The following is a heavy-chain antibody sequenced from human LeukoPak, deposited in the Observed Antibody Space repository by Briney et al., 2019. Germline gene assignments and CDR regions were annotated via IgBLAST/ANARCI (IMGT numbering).Heavy chain of an antibody. CDR2: INRGST. D-gene: IGHD4-17*01. CDR1: GGSFSGYY. Sequence: SETLSLTCAVYGGSFSGYYWSWIRQPPGKGLEWIGEINRGSTNYNPSLKSRVTISVDTSKNQFSLKLSSVTAADTAVYYCARGGYGDYKLHYYHYGMDVWGQGTTVTVSS. V-gene: IGHV4-34*01. J-gene: IGHJ6*02. CDR3: ARGGYGDYKLHYYHYGMDV.